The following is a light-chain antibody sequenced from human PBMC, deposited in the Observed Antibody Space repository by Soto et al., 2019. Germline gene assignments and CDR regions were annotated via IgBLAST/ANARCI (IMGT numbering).Light chain of an antibody. CDR1: SSNIGKNY. CDR3: GTWYDSLNVGV. CDR2: DNS. J-gene: IGLJ2*01. V-gene: IGLV1-51*01. Sequence: QSVLTQPPSVSGAPGQKVTISCSGGSSNIGKNYVYWYQQLPGTAPKVLIHDNSERPSGIHDRFSGSKSGTSATLGITGLQTGDEADYYGGTWYDSLNVGVFGGGTKLTVL.